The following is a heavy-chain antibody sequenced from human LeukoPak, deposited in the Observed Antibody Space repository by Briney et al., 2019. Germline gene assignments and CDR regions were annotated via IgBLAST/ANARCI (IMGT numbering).Heavy chain of an antibody. CDR1: GGSISSYY. J-gene: IGHJ6*03. V-gene: IGHV4-4*09. CDR3: ARLGYSYGSADYYYYMDV. Sequence: SETLSLTCTVSGGSISSYYWSWIRQPPGKGLEWIGYIYTSGSTNYNPSLKSRVTISVDTSKNQFYLKLSSVTAADTAVYYCARLGYSYGSADYYYYMDVWGKGTTVTVSS. CDR2: IYTSGST. D-gene: IGHD5-18*01.